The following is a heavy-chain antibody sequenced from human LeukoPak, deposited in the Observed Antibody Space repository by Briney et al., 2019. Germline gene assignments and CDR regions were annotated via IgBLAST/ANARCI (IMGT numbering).Heavy chain of an antibody. Sequence: SETLSLTCTVSGGSVSSGSFYWNWIRQPPGKGLEWIGCIYYSGSTSYNPSLKSRVTISVDTSKNQFSLKLSSVTAADTAVYYCARGLRGSPPSHHWGQGPLVTVSS. J-gene: IGHJ1*01. CDR3: ARGLRGSPPSHH. CDR1: GGSVSSGSFY. V-gene: IGHV4-61*01. CDR2: IYYSGST. D-gene: IGHD3-10*01.